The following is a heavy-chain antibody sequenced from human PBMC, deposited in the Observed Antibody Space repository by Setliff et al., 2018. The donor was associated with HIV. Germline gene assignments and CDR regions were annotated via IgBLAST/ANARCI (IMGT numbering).Heavy chain of an antibody. J-gene: IGHJ6*03. V-gene: IGHV4-39*01. Sequence: SETLSLTCTVSGDSISSSSYYWGWIRQPPGKGLEWIGSIYYSGSTYYNPSLKSRVTISVDTSKNQFSLKLSSVTAADTAVYYCARQGGYSGYGFYYYYYYMDVWGKGTTVTV. CDR1: GDSISSSSYY. CDR3: ARQGGYSGYGFYYYYYYMDV. D-gene: IGHD5-12*01. CDR2: IYYSGST.